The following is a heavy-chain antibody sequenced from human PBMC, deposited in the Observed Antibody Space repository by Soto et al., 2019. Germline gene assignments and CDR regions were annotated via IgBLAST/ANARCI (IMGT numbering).Heavy chain of an antibody. V-gene: IGHV4-4*02. CDR1: GASITSVDW. CDR3: ARERRAITSRLASSHFDS. Sequence: QVQLQESGPGLVRPSGALSLTCAVSGASITSVDWWSWVRLPPGKGLEWIGETFHSGITNYNPSLKSRVTISVDKSKNQFSLKLTSLTAADTAVYYCARERRAITSRLASSHFDSWGQGSLVIVSS. J-gene: IGHJ4*02. CDR2: TFHSGIT. D-gene: IGHD1-20*01.